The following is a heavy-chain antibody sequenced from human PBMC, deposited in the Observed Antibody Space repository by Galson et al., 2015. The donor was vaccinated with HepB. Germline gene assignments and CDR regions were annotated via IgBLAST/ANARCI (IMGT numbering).Heavy chain of an antibody. CDR2: ISGSGGST. CDR1: GFTFSSYA. CDR3: AKDSTMTIFGVVIGSFDF. V-gene: IGHV3-23*01. J-gene: IGHJ4*02. Sequence: SLRLSCAASGFTFSSYAMSWVRQSPGKGLEWVSAISGSGGSTYYADSVKGRFTISRDNSKNTLFLQMNSLRAEDTVVYYCAKDSTMTIFGVVIGSFDFWGQGTLVIVSS. D-gene: IGHD3-3*01.